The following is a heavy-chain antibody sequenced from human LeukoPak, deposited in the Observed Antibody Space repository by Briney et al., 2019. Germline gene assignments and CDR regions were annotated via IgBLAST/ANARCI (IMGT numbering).Heavy chain of an antibody. CDR3: ARRSSSSGYFQH. V-gene: IGHV4-59*01. CDR1: GGSISSYY. D-gene: IGHD3-22*01. J-gene: IGHJ1*01. CDR2: IYYSGST. Sequence: SETLSLTCTVSGGSISSYYWSWTRQPPGKGLEWIGYIYYSGSTNYNPSLKSRVTISVDTSKNQFSLKLSSVTAADTAVYYCARRSSSSGYFQHWGQGTLVTVSS.